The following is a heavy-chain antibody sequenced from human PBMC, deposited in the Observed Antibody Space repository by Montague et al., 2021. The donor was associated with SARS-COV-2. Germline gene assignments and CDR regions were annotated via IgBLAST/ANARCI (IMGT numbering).Heavy chain of an antibody. CDR2: IYYTGET. CDR1: GGSIRSYY. Sequence: SETLSLTCSFSGGSIRSYYWSWIRLPQGNPLEWHGYIYYTGETTHNPSLKSRVTISVDTSRSQFSLRLTSVTAAATAVYFCARFWSGYVDKWGQGTLVTVSS. J-gene: IGHJ4*02. D-gene: IGHD3-3*01. V-gene: IGHV4-59*01. CDR3: ARFWSGYVDK.